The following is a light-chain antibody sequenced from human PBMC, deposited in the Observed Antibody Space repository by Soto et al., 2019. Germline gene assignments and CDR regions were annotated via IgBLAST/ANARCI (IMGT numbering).Light chain of an antibody. V-gene: IGLV1-47*01. CDR1: SSNIGSNY. Sequence: QAVVPQPPSASGTPGQRVTVSCSGSSSNIGSNYVYWYHQLPGTAPKLVIYRNHQRPSGVPDRISGSKSGTSASLAISGLRSEDEADYYCAAWDDRLSGLVFGRGTKLTVL. J-gene: IGLJ2*01. CDR2: RNH. CDR3: AAWDDRLSGLV.